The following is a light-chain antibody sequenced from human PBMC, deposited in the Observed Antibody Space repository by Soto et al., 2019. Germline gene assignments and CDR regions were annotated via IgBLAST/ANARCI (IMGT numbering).Light chain of an antibody. V-gene: IGKV3-20*01. CDR1: QNVLSNY. CDR2: GAS. CDR3: HQYGSSPQT. Sequence: IVLTQSPGTLSLSPGGRATLSCWSSQNVLSNYLAWYQQKPGQAPSLLIYGASSRATGIPDRFSGSGSGTEFTLTVDRLEPEDFAVYYCHQYGSSPQTFGRGTKVDIK. J-gene: IGKJ1*01.